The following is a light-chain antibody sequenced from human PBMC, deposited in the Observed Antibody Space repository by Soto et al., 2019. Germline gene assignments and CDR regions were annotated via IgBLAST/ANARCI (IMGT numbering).Light chain of an antibody. V-gene: IGLV2-11*01. J-gene: IGLJ1*01. CDR1: SSDVDDYNY. CDR3: CSYGGTFYV. Sequence: QSALTQPRSVSGSPGQSVTISCTGTSSDVDDYNYVSWFQQHPGKAPKLMIYDVSERPSGAPDRFSGSKSGNTASLTISGLQAEDEADYYCCSYGGTFYVFGTGTKVTVL. CDR2: DVS.